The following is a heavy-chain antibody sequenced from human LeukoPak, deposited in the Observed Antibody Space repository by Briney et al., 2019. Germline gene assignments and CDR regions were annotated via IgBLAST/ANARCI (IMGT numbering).Heavy chain of an antibody. D-gene: IGHD3-22*01. CDR3: ARHPYDSSGYPLDY. V-gene: IGHV3-33*01. Sequence: PGRSLRLSCAASGFTFSSSVMHSVRQAPGKGLEWVAVIWYDGTNKYYADSVKGRFTISRDNSKNTLNLQMNSLRAEDTAVYYCARHPYDSSGYPLDYWGQGTLVTVSS. CDR2: IWYDGTNK. J-gene: IGHJ4*02. CDR1: GFTFSSSV.